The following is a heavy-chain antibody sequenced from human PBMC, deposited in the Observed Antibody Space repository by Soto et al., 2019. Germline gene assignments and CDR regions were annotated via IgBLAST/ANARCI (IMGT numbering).Heavy chain of an antibody. Sequence: PSETLSLTCTVSGGSVSSGDYYWSWIRQPPGKGLEWIGEINHSGSTNYNPSLKSRVTISVDTSKNQFSLKLSSVTAADTAVYYCAREVRYYYGSGLTRGWFDPWGQGTLVTVSS. CDR2: INHSGST. V-gene: IGHV4-34*01. CDR3: AREVRYYYGSGLTRGWFDP. D-gene: IGHD3-10*01. J-gene: IGHJ5*02. CDR1: GGSVSSGDYY.